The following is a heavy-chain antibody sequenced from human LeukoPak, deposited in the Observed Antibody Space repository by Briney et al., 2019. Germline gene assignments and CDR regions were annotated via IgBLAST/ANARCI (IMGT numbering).Heavy chain of an antibody. CDR2: INGAGRST. CDR3: ARELSSGWSLDY. Sequence: PGGSLRLSCAASGFTFSSYWMYWVRQAPGKGLVWVAPINGAGRSTSYADSVKGRFTISRDNAKTTLYLQMNSLRAEDTAVYYRARELSSGWSLDYWGQGTLVTVSS. J-gene: IGHJ4*02. V-gene: IGHV3-74*01. D-gene: IGHD6-19*01. CDR1: GFTFSSYW.